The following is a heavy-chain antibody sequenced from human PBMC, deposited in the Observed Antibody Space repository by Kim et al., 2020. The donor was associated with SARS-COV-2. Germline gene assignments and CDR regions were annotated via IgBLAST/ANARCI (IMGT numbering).Heavy chain of an antibody. CDR3: ARDGGNWFDP. CDR2: RNT. V-gene: IGHV3-30*01. Sequence: RNTQYADAVEGRFTISTDNSKNTLYLQMNGLRAEDQAVYYCARDGGNWFDPWGQGTLVTVSS. J-gene: IGHJ5*02. D-gene: IGHD3-16*01.